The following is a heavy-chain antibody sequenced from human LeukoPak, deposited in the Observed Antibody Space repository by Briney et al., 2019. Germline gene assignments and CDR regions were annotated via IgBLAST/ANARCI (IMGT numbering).Heavy chain of an antibody. V-gene: IGHV3-53*01. CDR1: GFTVSSNY. Sequence: GGSLRLSCAASGFTVSSNYMSWVRQAPGKGLEWVSVIYSGGSTSYADSVKGRFTISRDSSKNTLYLQMNSLRAEDTAVCFCARDLGGSYGYGDFDYWGQGTLVTVSS. CDR3: ARDLGGSYGYGDFDY. CDR2: IYSGGST. J-gene: IGHJ4*02. D-gene: IGHD5-18*01.